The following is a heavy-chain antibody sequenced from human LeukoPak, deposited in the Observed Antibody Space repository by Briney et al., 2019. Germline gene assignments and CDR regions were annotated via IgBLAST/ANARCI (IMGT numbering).Heavy chain of an antibody. J-gene: IGHJ4*02. V-gene: IGHV4-34*01. D-gene: IGHD3-10*01. CDR3: ARQLNLYGSGSYYNYFDY. CDR2: INHSGST. CDR1: GGSFSGYY. Sequence: SETLSLTCAVYGGSFSGYYWSWIRQPPGKGLEWIGEINHSGSTNYNPSLKSRVTISVDTSKNQFSLKLSSVTAADTAVHYCARQLNLYGSGSYYNYFDYWGQGTLVTVSS.